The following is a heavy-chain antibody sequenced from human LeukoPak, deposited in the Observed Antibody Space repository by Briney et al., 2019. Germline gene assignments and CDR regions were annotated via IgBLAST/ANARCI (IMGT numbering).Heavy chain of an antibody. Sequence: PSETLSLTCTVSGGSISSYYWSWIRQPPGKGLEWIGYIYYSGSTNYNPSLKSRVTISVDKSKNQFSLKLSSVTAADTAVYYCARVRVYGSGPEISEWGQGTLVTVSS. CDR1: GGSISSYY. V-gene: IGHV4-59*12. CDR3: ARVRVYGSGPEISE. J-gene: IGHJ4*02. CDR2: IYYSGST. D-gene: IGHD3-10*01.